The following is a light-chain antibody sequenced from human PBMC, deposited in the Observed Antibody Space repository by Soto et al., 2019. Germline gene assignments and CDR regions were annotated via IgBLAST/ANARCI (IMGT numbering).Light chain of an antibody. Sequence: QSALPQPPSASGSLGQSVTISCTGTSRDVGGYNYVSWYQQHPGKAPKLMIYEVSKRPSGVPDRFSGSKSGSTASLTVSGLQAEDEADYYCYSYAGGNNVFGTGTKVTVL. J-gene: IGLJ1*01. CDR1: SRDVGGYNY. V-gene: IGLV2-8*01. CDR2: EVS. CDR3: YSYAGGNNV.